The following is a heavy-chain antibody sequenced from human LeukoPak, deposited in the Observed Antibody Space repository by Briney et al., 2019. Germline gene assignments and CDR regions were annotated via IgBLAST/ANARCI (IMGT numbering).Heavy chain of an antibody. CDR3: ARDTYRFDDF. J-gene: IGHJ4*02. Sequence: GGSLRLSCAASGFTLSNYWMTWVRQAPTKGLEWVASINEDGSDKYYVDSVKGRFTMSRDNGKNSLYLQMSSLRAEDTALYYCARDTYRFDDFWGQGTLVTVSS. D-gene: IGHD3-16*01. CDR1: GFTLSNYW. V-gene: IGHV3-7*01. CDR2: INEDGSDK.